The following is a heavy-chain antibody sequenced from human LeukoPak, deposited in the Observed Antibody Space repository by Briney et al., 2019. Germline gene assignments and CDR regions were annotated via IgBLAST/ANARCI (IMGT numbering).Heavy chain of an antibody. D-gene: IGHD3-10*01. CDR3: ARDLSPVVRASPMGY. CDR1: GFTFTSYG. CDR2: ITYDEYYK. J-gene: IGHJ4*02. Sequence: GGSLRLSCAASGFTFTSYGMQWVRQSPGKGLEWVALITYDEYYKYYSDSVKGRFTITRDTSKNTLYLQMKSLRAEDTAVYYCARDLSPVVRASPMGYWGQGTLVTVSS. V-gene: IGHV3-30*03.